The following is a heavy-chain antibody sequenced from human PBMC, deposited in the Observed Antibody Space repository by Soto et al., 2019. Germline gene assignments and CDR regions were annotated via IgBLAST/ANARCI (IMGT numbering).Heavy chain of an antibody. J-gene: IGHJ3*02. Sequence: SVTLSLTCTVSGRNIGTYYLSWLRQTPGKGLEWIGYIYYSGSTNYNPSLKSRVTISVDTSKNQFSLKLSSVTAADTAVYYCARDDGDSSGYYYGLAGAFDIWGQGTMVTVSS. CDR2: IYYSGST. CDR3: ARDDGDSSGYYYGLAGAFDI. D-gene: IGHD3-22*01. V-gene: IGHV4-59*01. CDR1: GRNIGTYY.